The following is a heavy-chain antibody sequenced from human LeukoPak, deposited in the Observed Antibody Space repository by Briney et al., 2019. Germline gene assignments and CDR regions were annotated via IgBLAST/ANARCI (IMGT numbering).Heavy chain of an antibody. Sequence: SETLSLTCTVSGGSISSSSYYWGWIRQPPGKGLEWIGSIYYSGSTYYNPSLKSRVTMSLDTSKNHFSLNLTSVTAADTAVYYCAREPTSGREPTSGRPLDYWGQGTLVTVSS. CDR1: GGSISSSSYY. CDR2: IYYSGST. D-gene: IGHD5-12*01. CDR3: AREPTSGREPTSGRPLDY. V-gene: IGHV4-39*07. J-gene: IGHJ4*02.